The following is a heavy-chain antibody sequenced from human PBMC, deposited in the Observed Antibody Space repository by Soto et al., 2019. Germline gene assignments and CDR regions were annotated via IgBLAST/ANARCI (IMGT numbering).Heavy chain of an antibody. J-gene: IGHJ3*02. Sequence: GGSLRLSCAASGFTFSSYWMHWVRQAPGKGLVWVSRINSDGSSTSYADSVKGRFTISRDNAKNSLYLQMNSLRAEDMSVYYCARDLTVEDAFDIRGKGKMVTVS. CDR2: INSDGSST. D-gene: IGHD2-15*01. CDR3: ARDLTVEDAFDI. V-gene: IGHV3-74*01. CDR1: GFTFSSYW.